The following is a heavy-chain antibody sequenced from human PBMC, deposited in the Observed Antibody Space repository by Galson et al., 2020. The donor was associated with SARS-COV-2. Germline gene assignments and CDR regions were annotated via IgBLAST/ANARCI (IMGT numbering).Heavy chain of an antibody. CDR3: ATEIGLRYYYDSSGYPRGNWFDP. CDR2: FDPEDGET. J-gene: IGHJ5*02. V-gene: IGHV1-24*01. CDR1: GYTLTELS. Sequence: ASVKVSCKVSGYTLTELSMHWVRQAPGKGLEWMGGFDPEDGETIYAQKFQGRVTMTEDTSTDTAYMELSSLRSEDTAVYYCATEIGLRYYYDSSGYPRGNWFDPWGQGTLVTVSS. D-gene: IGHD3-22*01.